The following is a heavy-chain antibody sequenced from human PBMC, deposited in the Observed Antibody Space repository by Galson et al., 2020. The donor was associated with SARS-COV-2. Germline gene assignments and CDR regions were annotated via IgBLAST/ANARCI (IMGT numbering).Heavy chain of an antibody. CDR3: ARDGSLTIFGVVIGAYYYYGMDV. D-gene: IGHD3-3*01. CDR1: GFTFSSYA. CDR2: ISYDGSNK. V-gene: IGHV3-30-3*01. Sequence: TGGSLRLSCAASGFTFSSYAMHWVRQAPGKGLEWVAVISYDGSNKYYADYVKGRFTISRDNSKNTLYLQMNSLRAEDTAVYYCARDGSLTIFGVVIGAYYYYGMDVWGQGTTVTVSS. J-gene: IGHJ6*02.